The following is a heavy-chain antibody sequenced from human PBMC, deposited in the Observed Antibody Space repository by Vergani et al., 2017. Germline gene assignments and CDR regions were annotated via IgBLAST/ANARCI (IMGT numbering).Heavy chain of an antibody. CDR1: GFTVSSNY. V-gene: IGHV3-53*01. D-gene: IGHD5-18*01. J-gene: IGHJ6*02. CDR3: AGRGRRQYRHVDGMEG. Sequence: EVQLVESGGGLIQPGGSLRLSCAASGFTVSSNYMSWVRQAPGQGLEWVSFVYRGGSTYSADSCKGRFTISRDNSKNPLYLPMISLRAEDTAVYYCAGRGRRQYRHVDGMEGWGQGTKGTVSS. CDR2: VYRGGST.